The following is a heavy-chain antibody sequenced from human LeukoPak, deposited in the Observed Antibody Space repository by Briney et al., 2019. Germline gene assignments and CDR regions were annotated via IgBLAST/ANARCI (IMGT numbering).Heavy chain of an antibody. CDR1: GYTFTSYY. Sequence: ASVKVSCKASGYTFTSYYMHWVRQAPGQGLEWMGIINPSGGSTSYAQKFQGRVTMTRDTSTSTVYMELSSLRSEDTAVYYCARDRFDGYYYGSGSPYTPYYYYYMDVWGKGTTVTVSS. V-gene: IGHV1-46*01. CDR2: INPSGGST. CDR3: ARDRFDGYYYGSGSPYTPYYYYYMDV. J-gene: IGHJ6*03. D-gene: IGHD3-10*01.